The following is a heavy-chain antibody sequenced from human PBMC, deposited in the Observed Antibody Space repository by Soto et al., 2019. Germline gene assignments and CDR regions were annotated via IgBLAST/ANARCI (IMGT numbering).Heavy chain of an antibody. D-gene: IGHD3-9*01. CDR2: INDRGSI. Sequence: QVQLQQWGAGPLRPLETLSLTCGVSGGSFSGYYWAWIRQSPGKGLEWIGEINDRGSINYNPSLKSRVSSSVDASKNHCSLNLRSVTAADTAVYYCARESHDILTGPPWVWYFDHRGRGTLVTVSS. J-gene: IGHJ2*01. V-gene: IGHV4-34*01. CDR1: GGSFSGYY. CDR3: ARESHDILTGPPWVWYFDH.